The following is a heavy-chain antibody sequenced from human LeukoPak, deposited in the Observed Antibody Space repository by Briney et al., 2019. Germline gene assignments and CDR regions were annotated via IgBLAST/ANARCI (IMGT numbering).Heavy chain of an antibody. D-gene: IGHD3-10*01. J-gene: IGHJ4*02. CDR3: ARHPPYGSRNWGAYYFDS. CDR2: IYYSGST. CDR1: GGAISSTAYY. V-gene: IGHV4-39*01. Sequence: SETLSLTCNVSGGAISSTAYYWGWIRQPPGKGLEWIGSIYYSGSTYYNPSLKSRVTISVDTSHNQFSRKLNSVTAADTALYYCARHPPYGSRNWGAYYFDSWGQGTLVTVSS.